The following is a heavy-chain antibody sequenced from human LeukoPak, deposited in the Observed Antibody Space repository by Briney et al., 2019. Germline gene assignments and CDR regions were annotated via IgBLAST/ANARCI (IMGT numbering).Heavy chain of an antibody. CDR1: GYTFTSYG. CDR3: ARDFWGYDSSGFDY. Sequence: ASVKVSCKASGYTFTSYGISWVRQAPGQGLEWMGWISAYNGNTNYAQKLQGRVTMTTDTSTSTAYMELRSLRSDDTAVYCCARDFWGYDSSGFDYWGQGTLVTVSS. CDR2: ISAYNGNT. D-gene: IGHD3-22*01. J-gene: IGHJ4*02. V-gene: IGHV1-18*01.